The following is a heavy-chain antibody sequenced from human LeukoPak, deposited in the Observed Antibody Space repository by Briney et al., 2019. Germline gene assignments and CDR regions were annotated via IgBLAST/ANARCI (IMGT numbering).Heavy chain of an antibody. CDR1: GGSISSSSYY. D-gene: IGHD6-19*01. J-gene: IGHJ4*02. Sequence: SETLSLTCTVSGGSISSSSYYWGWLRQPPGKGLEWIGSIYYSGSTYYNPSLNSRVTISVDTSKNQFSLKLSSVTAADTAVYYCARDSYSSGWYGGLDYWGQGTLVTVSS. V-gene: IGHV4-39*07. CDR2: IYYSGST. CDR3: ARDSYSSGWYGGLDY.